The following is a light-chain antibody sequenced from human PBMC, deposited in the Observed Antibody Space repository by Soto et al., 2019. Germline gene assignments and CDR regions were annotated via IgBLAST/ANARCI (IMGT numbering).Light chain of an antibody. Sequence: QSAVTQPASVSGSPGQSITISCTGTSSDVGGYNYVSWYQQHPGKAPKLMIYEVSNRPSGVSNRFSGSKSGNTASLTISGLQAEDEADYYCSSYTSSSDVVFGGGTKLTVL. J-gene: IGLJ2*01. CDR1: SSDVGGYNY. CDR2: EVS. V-gene: IGLV2-14*01. CDR3: SSYTSSSDVV.